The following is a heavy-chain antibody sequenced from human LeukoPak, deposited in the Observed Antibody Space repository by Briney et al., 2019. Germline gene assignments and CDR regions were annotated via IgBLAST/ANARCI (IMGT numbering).Heavy chain of an antibody. J-gene: IGHJ4*02. Sequence: GGSLRLSCAASGFTFSNYWMSWVRQAPGKGLEWVANIKQDGSENYYVDSVKGRFTISRDNAKNSLYLQMNSLRAEDTALYYCAREDQPRGTFDYWGQGILVTVSS. D-gene: IGHD2-15*01. CDR2: IKQDGSEN. CDR3: AREDQPRGTFDY. V-gene: IGHV3-7*05. CDR1: GFTFSNYW.